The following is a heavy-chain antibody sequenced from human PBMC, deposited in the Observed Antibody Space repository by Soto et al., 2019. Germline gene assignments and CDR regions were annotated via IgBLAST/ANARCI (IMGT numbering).Heavy chain of an antibody. CDR2: IHSSGSA. J-gene: IGHJ5*02. D-gene: IGHD6-19*01. CDR3: ARRPRAVAGMDNWFDP. CDR1: GGSISSSSITYY. V-gene: IGHV4-39*01. Sequence: QLQLQESGPGLVKPSETLSLTCTVSGGSISSSSITYYWGWIRQPPGKGPEWIGGIHSSGSAYYNPSLKSRGIVSIDVSKNEFSLKQSSVTAADTAVYYCARRPRAVAGMDNWFDPWGQGILVTVSS.